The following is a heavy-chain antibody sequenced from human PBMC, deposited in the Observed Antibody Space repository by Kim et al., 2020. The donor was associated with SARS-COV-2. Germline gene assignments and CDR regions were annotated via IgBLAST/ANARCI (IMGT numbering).Heavy chain of an antibody. Sequence: SETLSLTCTVSGGSISSYYWSWIRQPPGKGLEWIGYIYYSGSTNYNPSLKSRVTISVDTSKNQFSLKLSSVTAADTAVYYCARGHVVVVAAPLRYNWFDPWGQGTLVTVSS. J-gene: IGHJ5*02. CDR2: IYYSGST. V-gene: IGHV4-59*13. CDR1: GGSISSYY. D-gene: IGHD2-15*01. CDR3: ARGHVVVVAAPLRYNWFDP.